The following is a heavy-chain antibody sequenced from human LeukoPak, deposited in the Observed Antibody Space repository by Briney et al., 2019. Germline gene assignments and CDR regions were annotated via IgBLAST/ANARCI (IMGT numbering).Heavy chain of an antibody. CDR1: GYTFTGYS. CDR2: INPNSGGT. V-gene: IGHV1-2*02. J-gene: IGHJ6*03. Sequence: ASVKVSCKASGYTFTGYSIHWVRQAPGEGLEWMGWINPNSGGTNYAQKFQGRVTMTGDRSINTAYMVLTNLRSDDTAMYYCARVVWGSDYYYMDVWGKGTTVTVSS. CDR3: ARVVWGSDYYYMDV. D-gene: IGHD3-16*01.